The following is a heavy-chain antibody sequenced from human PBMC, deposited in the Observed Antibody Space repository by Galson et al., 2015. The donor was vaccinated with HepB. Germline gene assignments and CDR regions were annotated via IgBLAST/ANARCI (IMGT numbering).Heavy chain of an antibody. J-gene: IGHJ4*02. CDR1: GFTLRNYW. V-gene: IGHV3-7*01. CDR3: ARAVD. Sequence: SLRLSCAASGFTLRNYWMSWVRQAPGKGLEWVANIKEDGSEENYVDSVRGRFTISRDNAKNSMYLQMNSLRVEDTAVYYCARAVDWGQGTLVTVSS. CDR2: IKEDGSEE.